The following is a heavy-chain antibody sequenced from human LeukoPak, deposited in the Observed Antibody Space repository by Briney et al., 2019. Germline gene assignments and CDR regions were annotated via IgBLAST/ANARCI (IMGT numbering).Heavy chain of an antibody. CDR2: FDPEDGET. J-gene: IGHJ4*02. CDR3: ATANYDSSGYGPFDY. CDR1: GYTLTELS. V-gene: IGHV1-24*01. Sequence: SVKVSCKVSGYTLTELSMHWVRQAPGKGLEWMGGFDPEDGETIYAQKFQGRVTMTEDTSTDTAYMELSSLRSEDTAVYYCATANYDSSGYGPFDYWGQGTLVTVSS. D-gene: IGHD3-22*01.